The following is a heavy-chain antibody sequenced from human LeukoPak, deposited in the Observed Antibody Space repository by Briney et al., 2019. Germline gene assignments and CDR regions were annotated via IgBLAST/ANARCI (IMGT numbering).Heavy chain of an antibody. CDR1: GGSITYYY. D-gene: IGHD4-17*01. CDR2: IYYSGST. V-gene: IGHV4-59*01. CDR3: ARSYGDYERYFDY. Sequence: PSETLSLTCTVSGGSITYYYWSWIRQPPGKGLEWIGYIYYSGSTNYNPSLKSRVTISVDTSKNQFSLKLSSVTAADTAVYYCARSYGDYERYFDYWGQGTLVTVSS. J-gene: IGHJ4*02.